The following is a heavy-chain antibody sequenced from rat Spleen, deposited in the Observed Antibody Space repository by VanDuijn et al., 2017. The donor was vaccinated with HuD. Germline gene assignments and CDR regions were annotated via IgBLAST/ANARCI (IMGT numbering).Heavy chain of an antibody. V-gene: IGHV3-3*01. J-gene: IGHJ4*01. D-gene: IGHD1-3*01. CDR3: AKTKVAYYYVMDA. Sequence: EVQLQESGPGLVKPSQSLSLTCSVTGYSITSSYRWNWIRKFPGNKLEWMGYINSAGSTNYNPSLKSRISITRDTSKNQFFLQLNSVTTEDTATYYCAKTKVAYYYVMDAWGQGASVTVSS. CDR2: INSAGST. CDR1: GYSITSSYR.